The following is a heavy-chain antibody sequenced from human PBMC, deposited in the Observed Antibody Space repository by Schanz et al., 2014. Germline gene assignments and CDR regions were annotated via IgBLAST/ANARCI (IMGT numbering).Heavy chain of an antibody. CDR1: GFTFSSYA. CDR2: ISGGGGTT. Sequence: EVQLVESGGGLVQPGGSLRLSCAASGFTFSSYAMSWVRQAPGKGLEWVSAISGGGGTTYYADSVKGRFTISRDNSKNTLYLQMSSLRADDTAVYYCAKAADWPVTQFDPWGQGTLVTVSS. CDR3: AKAADWPVTQFDP. J-gene: IGHJ5*02. V-gene: IGHV3-23*04. D-gene: IGHD3-9*01.